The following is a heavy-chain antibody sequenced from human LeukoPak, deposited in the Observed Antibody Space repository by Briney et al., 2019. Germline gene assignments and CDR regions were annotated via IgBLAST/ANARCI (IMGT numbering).Heavy chain of an antibody. CDR3: ARDHYYGSGSYVDP. Sequence: PGGSLRLPLAASEFTFSSFSMSWVRKPRGKGLRWVAKIKQDGSEKSYVDSVMGPFTISRDNGKNSMYLQMNSLRAEDTAVYYCARDHYYGSGSYVDPWGQGTLVTVSS. V-gene: IGHV3-7*04. CDR1: EFTFSSFS. CDR2: IKQDGSEK. J-gene: IGHJ5*02. D-gene: IGHD3-10*01.